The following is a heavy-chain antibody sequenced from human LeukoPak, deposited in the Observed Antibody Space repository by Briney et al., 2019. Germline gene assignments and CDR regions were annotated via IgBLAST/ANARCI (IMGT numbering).Heavy chain of an antibody. Sequence: GGSLRLSCAASGFTFGGHWMSWVRQAPGKGLEWVANINQGGSDKYYVDSVKGRFTISRDNANDLLYLQMNSLRGEDTAVYYCTRDRSRAEDDWGQGTLVTVSS. V-gene: IGHV3-7*01. CDR1: GFTFGGHW. D-gene: IGHD1-14*01. CDR3: TRDRSRAEDD. J-gene: IGHJ4*02. CDR2: INQGGSDK.